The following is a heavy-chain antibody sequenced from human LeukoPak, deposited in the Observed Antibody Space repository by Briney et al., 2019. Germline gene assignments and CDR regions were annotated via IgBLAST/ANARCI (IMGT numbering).Heavy chain of an antibody. CDR1: GFTFSSYA. CDR3: ASGDFWSGYSDY. V-gene: IGHV3-30-3*01. CDR2: ISYDGSNK. Sequence: PGGSLRLSCAASGFTFSSYALHWVRQAPGKGLEWVAVISYDGSNKYYADSVKGRFTISRDSSKNTLYLQMNSLSAEDTAVYYCASGDFWSGYSDYWGQGTLVTVSS. J-gene: IGHJ4*02. D-gene: IGHD3-3*01.